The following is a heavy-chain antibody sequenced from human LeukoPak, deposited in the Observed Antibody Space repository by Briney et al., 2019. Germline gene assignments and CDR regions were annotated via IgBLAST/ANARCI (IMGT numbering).Heavy chain of an antibody. CDR1: GGSISSYY. CDR2: IYYTGST. Sequence: PSVTLSLTCTVSGGSISSYYWSWIRQPPGKGLEWIGYIYYTGSTNYNPSLKSRVTISVDTSNNQFSLKLSSVTAADTAVYFCARAPYDSSGYYSPGYDYWGQGTLVTVSS. D-gene: IGHD3-22*01. J-gene: IGHJ4*02. CDR3: ARAPYDSSGYYSPGYDY. V-gene: IGHV4-59*01.